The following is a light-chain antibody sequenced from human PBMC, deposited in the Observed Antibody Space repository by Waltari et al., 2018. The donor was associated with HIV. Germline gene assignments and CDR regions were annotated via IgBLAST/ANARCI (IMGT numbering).Light chain of an antibody. Sequence: DIQMTQSPSSLSASVGDRVSITCRANQRVISYLNSYQQKPGRPPILLTYATSTLQKGVPSSFTGWGSGTDFSLAITGLQRDDFATYFCQQTYTGVTFGPGTTV. J-gene: IGKJ3*01. V-gene: IGKV1-39*01. CDR2: ATS. CDR1: QRVISY. CDR3: QQTYTGVT.